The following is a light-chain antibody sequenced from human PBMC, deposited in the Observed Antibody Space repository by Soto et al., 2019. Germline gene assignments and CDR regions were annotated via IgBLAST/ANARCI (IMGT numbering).Light chain of an antibody. V-gene: IGKV3-20*01. J-gene: IGKJ3*01. CDR1: QSVSSSY. CDR3: QQYGSSPPIT. CDR2: VAS. Sequence: EIVLTQSPGTLSLSPGERATLSCRASQSVSSSYLAWYQQKPGQAPRLLIYVASSRATGIPDRFSGSGSGTDFTLTISRLEPEDFAVYYCQQYGSSPPITFGPGTKVDI.